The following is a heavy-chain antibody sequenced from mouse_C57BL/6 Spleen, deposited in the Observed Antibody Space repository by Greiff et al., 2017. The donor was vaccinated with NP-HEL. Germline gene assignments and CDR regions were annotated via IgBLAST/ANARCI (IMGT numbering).Heavy chain of an antibody. CDR3: ARRGDYDGDWYFDV. CDR1: GYTFTSYW. J-gene: IGHJ1*03. V-gene: IGHV1-50*01. CDR2: IDPSDSSP. D-gene: IGHD2-4*01. Sequence: VKLQQPGAELVKPGASVKLSCKASGYTFTSYWMQWVKQRPGQGLEWIGEIDPSDSSPNYNQKFKGKATLTVDTSSSTAYMQLSSLTSEDSAVYECARRGDYDGDWYFDVWGTGTTVTVSS.